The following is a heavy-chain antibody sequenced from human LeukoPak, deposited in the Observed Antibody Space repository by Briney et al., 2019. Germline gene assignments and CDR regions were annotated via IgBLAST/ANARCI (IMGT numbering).Heavy chain of an antibody. CDR1: GGSISSGDYY. Sequence: NPSQTLSLTCTVSGGSISSGDYYWGWIRQPPGKGLEWIGYIYYSGTTYYNPSLKSRITISIDTSESQFSLKLSSVTAADTAVYYCARQKRNSSGWYGDYWGQGTLVTVSS. J-gene: IGHJ4*02. V-gene: IGHV4-30-4*08. CDR3: ARQKRNSSGWYGDY. D-gene: IGHD6-19*01. CDR2: IYYSGTT.